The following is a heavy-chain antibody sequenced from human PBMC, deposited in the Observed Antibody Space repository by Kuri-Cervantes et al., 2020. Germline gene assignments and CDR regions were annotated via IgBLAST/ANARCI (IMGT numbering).Heavy chain of an antibody. V-gene: IGHV3-48*01. Sequence: GGSLRLSCAASGFTFSDFGMNWVRQSPGKGLEWIASISSSNSSIYIADSVKGRFTFSRDRGTNSLYLQMNSLRVEDTAVYYCARADYGDYSYGHWGQGTLVTVSS. J-gene: IGHJ4*02. CDR3: ARADYGDYSYGH. D-gene: IGHD4-17*01. CDR1: GFTFSDFG. CDR2: ISSSNSSI.